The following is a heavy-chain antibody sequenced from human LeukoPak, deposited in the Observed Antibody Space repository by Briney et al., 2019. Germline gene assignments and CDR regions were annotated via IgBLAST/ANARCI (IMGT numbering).Heavy chain of an antibody. V-gene: IGHV4-59*01. D-gene: IGHD5-24*01. CDR1: GGSISSYY. J-gene: IGHJ4*02. Sequence: PSETLSLTCTVSGGSISSYYWSWIRQPPGKGLEWIGYIYYSGSTNYNPSLKSRATISVDTSKNQFSLKLSSVTAADTAVYYCARGGRRDGYNFRYWGQGTLVTVSS. CDR3: ARGGRRDGYNFRY. CDR2: IYYSGST.